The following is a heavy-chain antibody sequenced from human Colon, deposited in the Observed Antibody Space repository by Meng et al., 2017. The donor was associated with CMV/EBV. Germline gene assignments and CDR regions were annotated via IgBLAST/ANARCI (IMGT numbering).Heavy chain of an antibody. CDR1: GYSFTSYW. J-gene: IGHJ4*02. V-gene: IGHV5-51*01. D-gene: IGHD1-26*01. CDR2: IYPGDSDT. Sequence: GESLKISCKGSGYSFTSYWIGWVRQMPGKGLEWMGIIYPGDSDTRYSPSFQGQVTISADKSISTAYLQWSSLRDEDTAVYYCAREGYFRGFVNWGQGTLVTVSS. CDR3: AREGYFRGFVN.